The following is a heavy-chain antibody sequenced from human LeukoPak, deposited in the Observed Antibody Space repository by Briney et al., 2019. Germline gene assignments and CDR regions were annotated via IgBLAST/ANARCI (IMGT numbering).Heavy chain of an antibody. D-gene: IGHD4-17*01. CDR1: GGSISSYY. CDR3: ARERGTVTTSAFDP. V-gene: IGHV4-59*01. CDR2: IYYSGST. J-gene: IGHJ5*02. Sequence: PSETLSLTCTVSGGSISSYYWSWIRQPPGKGLEWIGYIYYSGSTNYNPSLKSRVTISVDTSKNQFSLKLSSVTAADTAVYYCARERGTVTTSAFDPWGQETLVTVSS.